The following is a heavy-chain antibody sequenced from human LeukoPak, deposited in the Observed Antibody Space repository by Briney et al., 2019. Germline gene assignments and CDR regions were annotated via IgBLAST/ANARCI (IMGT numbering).Heavy chain of an antibody. D-gene: IGHD6-6*01. CDR2: INPDSGAT. CDR3: ASQGSSSYYYYYYMDV. V-gene: IGHV1-2*02. CDR1: GYTFTGYY. Sequence: ASVKVSCKASGYTFTGYYMHWVRQAPGQGLEWMGWINPDSGATNYAQKFQGRVTMTRDTSISTAYMDLSSLRSDDTAVYYCASQGSSSYYYYYYMDVWGKGTTVTVSS. J-gene: IGHJ6*03.